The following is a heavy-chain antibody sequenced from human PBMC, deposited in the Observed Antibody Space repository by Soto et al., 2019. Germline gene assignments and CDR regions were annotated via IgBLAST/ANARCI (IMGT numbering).Heavy chain of an antibody. CDR3: ARGLWGRYYDSSGYFNWFDP. CDR2: IYPGDSDT. D-gene: IGHD3-22*01. CDR1: GYSFTSYW. V-gene: IGHV5-51*01. J-gene: IGHJ5*02. Sequence: GESLKISCKGSGYSFTSYWIGWVRQMPGKGLEWMGIIYPGDSDTRYSPSFQGQVTISADKSISTAYLQWSSLKASDTAMYYCARGLWGRYYDSSGYFNWFDPWGQGTLVTVSS.